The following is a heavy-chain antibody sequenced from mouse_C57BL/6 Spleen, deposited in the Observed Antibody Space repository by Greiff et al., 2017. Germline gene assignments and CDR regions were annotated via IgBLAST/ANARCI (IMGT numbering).Heavy chain of an antibody. J-gene: IGHJ3*01. CDR1: GYSITSGYY. CDR3: ASYYYGSRGAWFAY. CDR2: ISYDGSN. V-gene: IGHV3-6*01. D-gene: IGHD1-1*01. Sequence: EVKLLESGPGLVKPSQSLSLTCSVTGYSITSGYYWNWIRQFPGNKLEWMGYISYDGSNNYNPSLKNRISITRDTSKNQFFLKLNSVTTEDTATYYCASYYYGSRGAWFAYWGQGTLVTVSA.